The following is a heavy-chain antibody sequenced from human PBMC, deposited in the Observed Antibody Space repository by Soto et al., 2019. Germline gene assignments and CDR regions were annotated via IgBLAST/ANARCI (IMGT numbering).Heavy chain of an antibody. CDR1: GVSITDYY. CDR3: ARGGSIAVAGMTPVD. CDR2: VWYTGIT. V-gene: IGHV4-59*01. J-gene: IGHJ4*02. D-gene: IGHD6-19*01. Sequence: PSETLSLTCAVSGVSITDYYWTWIRQAPGKGLEWIGFVWYTGITNYNPSLKNRVTISVDTSKNQFSLKLSSVTAADTAVYYCARGGSIAVAGMTPVDWGQGTLVTVSS.